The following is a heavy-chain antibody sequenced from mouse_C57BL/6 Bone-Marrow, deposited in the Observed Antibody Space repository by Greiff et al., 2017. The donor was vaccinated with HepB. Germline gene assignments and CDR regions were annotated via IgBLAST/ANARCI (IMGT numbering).Heavy chain of an antibody. CDR3: ARFYYFDY. CDR2: IYPRSGNT. J-gene: IGHJ2*01. V-gene: IGHV1-81*01. Sequence: LQQSGAELARPGASVKLSCKASGYTFTSSGISWVKQRTGQGLEWIGEIYPRSGNTYYNEKFKGKATLTADKSASTAYMELRSLTSEDSAVYFCARFYYFDYWGQGTTLTVSS. CDR1: GYTFTSSG.